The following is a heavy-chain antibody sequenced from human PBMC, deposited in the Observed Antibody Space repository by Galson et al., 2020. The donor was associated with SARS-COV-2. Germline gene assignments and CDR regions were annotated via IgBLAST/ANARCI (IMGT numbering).Heavy chain of an antibody. D-gene: IGHD4-17*01. CDR3: ARRGGTVTTQNFEL. CDR1: GGPISTTSYC. CDR2: TYYSGTT. Sequence: PSETLSLTCTVSGGPISTTSYCWRRLRQPPGKGLAWIATTYYSGTTYYNPSLSIRVTISVDTSKNQFSLKLNFVTAADTAVYYCARRGGTVTTQNFELWGRGTLVTVSS. J-gene: IGHJ2*01. V-gene: IGHV4-39*01.